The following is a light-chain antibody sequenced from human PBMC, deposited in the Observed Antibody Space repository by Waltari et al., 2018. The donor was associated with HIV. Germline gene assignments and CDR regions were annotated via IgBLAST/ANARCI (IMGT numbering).Light chain of an antibody. V-gene: IGKV1-5*03. Sequence: DIQMTQSPSTLSASVGDRVTITCLASQSISTWVAWYQQKPGKVPKLLIYKASSLESGVPSRFSGSGSRTEFTLTISSLQPDDFATYYCQQYLTYPYTFGQGTKLEIK. CDR2: KAS. J-gene: IGKJ2*01. CDR3: QQYLTYPYT. CDR1: QSISTW.